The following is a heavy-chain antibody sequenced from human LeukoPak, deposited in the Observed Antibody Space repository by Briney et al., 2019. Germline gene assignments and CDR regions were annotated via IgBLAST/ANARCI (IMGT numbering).Heavy chain of an antibody. CDR3: ARDFELGGDY. Sequence: MAGGSLRLSCAASGFTFSSYSMNWVRQAPGKGLEWVSSISSSSSYIYYADSVKGRFTISRDNAKNSLYLQMNSLRAEDTAVYYCARDFELGGDYWGQGTLVTVSS. J-gene: IGHJ4*02. V-gene: IGHV3-21*01. CDR1: GFTFSSYS. CDR2: ISSSSSYI. D-gene: IGHD6-13*01.